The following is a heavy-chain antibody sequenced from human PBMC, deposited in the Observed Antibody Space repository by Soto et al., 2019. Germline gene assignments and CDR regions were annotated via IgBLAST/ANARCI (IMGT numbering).Heavy chain of an antibody. D-gene: IGHD6-13*01. Sequence: GGSLILSCAASGFTFSSYCMHWVRQAPGKGLEWVAVIWYDGSNKYYADSVKGRFTISRDNSKNTLYLQMNSLRAEDTAVYYCARDGFGIAAAGTPYGMDVWGQGTTVTVSS. CDR1: GFTFSSYC. CDR2: IWYDGSNK. CDR3: ARDGFGIAAAGTPYGMDV. J-gene: IGHJ6*02. V-gene: IGHV3-33*01.